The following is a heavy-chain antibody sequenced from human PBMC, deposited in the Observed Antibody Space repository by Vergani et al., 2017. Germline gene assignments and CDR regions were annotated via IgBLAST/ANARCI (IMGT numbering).Heavy chain of an antibody. CDR3: ARIQGDAGAPDY. D-gene: IGHD1-26*01. CDR2: IDWDDVK. Sequence: QVTLRESGPALVKPTQTLTLTCTFSGFSLSTSGMCVSWIRQPPGKALEWLARIDWDDVKYYSTSLKTRLTISKDTSKNQVVLTMTNMDPVDTATYYCARIQGDAGAPDYWGQGTLVTVSS. V-gene: IGHV2-70*15. CDR1: GFSLSTSGMC. J-gene: IGHJ4*02.